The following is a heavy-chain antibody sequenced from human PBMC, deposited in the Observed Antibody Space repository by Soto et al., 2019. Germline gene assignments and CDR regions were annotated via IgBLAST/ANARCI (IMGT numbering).Heavy chain of an antibody. D-gene: IGHD3-10*01. CDR3: ARSSITLVRGADYTMDV. CDR2: IIPIFGTA. CDR1: GGTFSSYA. V-gene: IGHV1-69*01. Sequence: QVQLVQSGAEVKKPGCSVKVSCKASGGTFSSYAISWVRQAPGQGLEWMGGIIPIFGTANYAQKFQDRVTITADESTSTAYMELSSLRSEDTAVYYCARSSITLVRGADYTMDVWGQGTTVTVSS. J-gene: IGHJ6*02.